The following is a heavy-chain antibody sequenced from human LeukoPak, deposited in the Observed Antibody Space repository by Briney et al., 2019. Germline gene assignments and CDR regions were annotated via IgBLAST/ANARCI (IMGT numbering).Heavy chain of an antibody. CDR3: ARGYSGNEAAGYYYGMDV. J-gene: IGHJ6*02. V-gene: IGHV1-69*04. CDR1: GGTFSSYA. D-gene: IGHD5-12*01. Sequence: SVKVSCKASGGTFSSYAISWVRQAPGQGLEWMGRIIPILGIANYAQKFQGRVTITADKSTSTAYMELSSLRSEDTAVYYCARGYSGNEAAGYYYGMDVWGQGTTVTVSS. CDR2: IIPILGIA.